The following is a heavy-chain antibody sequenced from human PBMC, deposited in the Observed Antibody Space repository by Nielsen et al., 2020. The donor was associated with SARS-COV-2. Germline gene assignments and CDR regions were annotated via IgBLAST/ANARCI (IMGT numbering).Heavy chain of an antibody. CDR3: AKDQRDTAMVTAFDY. D-gene: IGHD5-18*01. CDR2: ISYDGSNK. J-gene: IGHJ4*02. CDR1: GFTFSSYG. V-gene: IGHV3-30*18. Sequence: GGSLRLSYAASGFTFSSYGMHWVRQAPGKGLEWVAVISYDGSNKYYADSVKGRFTISRDNSKNTLYLQMNSLRAEDTAVYYCAKDQRDTAMVTAFDYWGQGTLVTVSS.